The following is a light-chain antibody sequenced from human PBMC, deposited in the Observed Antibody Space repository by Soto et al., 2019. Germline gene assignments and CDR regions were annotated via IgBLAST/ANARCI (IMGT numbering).Light chain of an antibody. Sequence: IQMTQSPSSLSASVGDRVTITCRTSQGIRSALGWYQQKPGKVPKLLIYAASTLQSGFPSRFSGSGSGRDFTLTISSLQSEDFAVYYCQQYNNWPKTFGQGTKVDI. CDR2: AAS. J-gene: IGKJ1*01. V-gene: IGKV1-6*01. CDR1: QGIRSA. CDR3: QQYNNWPKT.